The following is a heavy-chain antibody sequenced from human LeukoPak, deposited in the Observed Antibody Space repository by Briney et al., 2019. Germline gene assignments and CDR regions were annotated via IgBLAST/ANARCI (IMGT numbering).Heavy chain of an antibody. D-gene: IGHD6-6*01. J-gene: IGHJ5*01. V-gene: IGHV1-8*01. CDR2: MNPNSGKT. CDR3: AKIGAAARRTPNPRWFDS. Sequence: GSVKVSCKASGYTLTSYAIYWVRQATGQGLEWVGWMNPNSGKTNYAQTFQGRVSMSWNTSINTAYMQQSSLKSEDTAVYYCAKIGAAARRTPNPRWFDSWGQGTLVTVSS. CDR1: GYTLTSYA.